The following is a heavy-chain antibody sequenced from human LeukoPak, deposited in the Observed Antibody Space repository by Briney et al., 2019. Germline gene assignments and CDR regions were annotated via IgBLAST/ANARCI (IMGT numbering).Heavy chain of an antibody. CDR1: GGHFSGYY. J-gene: IGHJ5*02. Sequence: SETLSLTCAVHGGHFSGYYWSWIRQTPGKGLERIGEINHSGKTNYNPSLKSRVTISVDTSKNQFSLKLSSVTAADTAVYYCARGTDYSSGWSNLFDPWGQGTLVTVSS. D-gene: IGHD6-19*01. CDR3: ARGTDYSSGWSNLFDP. V-gene: IGHV4-34*01. CDR2: INHSGKT.